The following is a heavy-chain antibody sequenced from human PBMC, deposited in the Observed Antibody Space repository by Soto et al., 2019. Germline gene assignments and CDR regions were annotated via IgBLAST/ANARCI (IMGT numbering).Heavy chain of an antibody. J-gene: IGHJ4*02. CDR3: ARPPGLDDFWFEF. CDR2: ISSTSSAI. D-gene: IGHD3-3*01. Sequence: GGSLRLSCAASGFTFSSYSMNWVRQAPGKGLEWISYISSTSSAIYYADSVKGRFTVSRDNAEKSLYLQMNSLRDEDTAVYYCARPPGLDDFWFEFGGQGSLVTVS. CDR1: GFTFSSYS. V-gene: IGHV3-48*02.